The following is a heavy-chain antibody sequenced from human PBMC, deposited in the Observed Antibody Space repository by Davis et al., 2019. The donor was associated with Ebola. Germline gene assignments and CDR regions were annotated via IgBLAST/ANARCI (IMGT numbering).Heavy chain of an antibody. CDR1: GFTFSNAW. J-gene: IGHJ4*02. Sequence: GESLKISCAASGFTFSNAWMSWVRQAPGKGLEWVGRIKSKTDGGTTDYAAPVKGRFTISRDDSKNTLYLQMNSLKTEDTAVYYCTAVPAASVDYWGQGTLVTVSS. CDR3: TAVPAASVDY. V-gene: IGHV3-15*01. CDR2: IKSKTDGGTT. D-gene: IGHD2-2*01.